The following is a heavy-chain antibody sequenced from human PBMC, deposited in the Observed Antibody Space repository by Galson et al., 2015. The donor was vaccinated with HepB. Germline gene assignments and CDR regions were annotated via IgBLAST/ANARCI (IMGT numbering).Heavy chain of an antibody. Sequence: SVKVSCKASGYTFTSYGIGWVRQAPGQGLEWMGWISAYNGNTDYAQKLQGRVTMTTDTSTSTAYMELRSLRSDDTAVYYCATRTLFEGENPFDYWGQGTLVTVSS. V-gene: IGHV1-18*01. J-gene: IGHJ4*02. CDR2: ISAYNGNT. CDR1: GYTFTSYG. CDR3: ATRTLFEGENPFDY. D-gene: IGHD1-14*01.